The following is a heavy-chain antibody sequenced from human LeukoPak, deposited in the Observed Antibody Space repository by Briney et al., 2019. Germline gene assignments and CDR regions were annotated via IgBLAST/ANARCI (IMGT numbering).Heavy chain of an antibody. J-gene: IGHJ4*02. V-gene: IGHV4-39*07. CDR2: IYYSGST. CDR1: GGSISSSNYY. CDR3: AREYCGGDCRPDLFDY. D-gene: IGHD2-21*01. Sequence: PSETLSLTCTVSGGSISSSNYYWGWIRQPPGKGLEWIGSIYYSGSTYYNPSLKSRVTISVDTSKNQFSLKLSSVTAADTAVYYCAREYCGGDCRPDLFDYWGQGTLVTVSS.